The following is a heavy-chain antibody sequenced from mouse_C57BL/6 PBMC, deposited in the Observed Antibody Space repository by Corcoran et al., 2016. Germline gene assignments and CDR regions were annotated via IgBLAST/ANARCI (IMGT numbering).Heavy chain of an antibody. V-gene: IGHV3-6*01. Sequence: DVQLQESGPGLVKPSQSLSLTCSVTGYSITSGYYWNWIRQFPGNKLEWMGYISYDGSNNYNPSLKNRISITRDTSKNQFFLKLNSVTTEDTATYYCARDHDYGEEYFDYWGQGTTLTVSS. CDR1: GYSITSGYY. J-gene: IGHJ2*01. D-gene: IGHD2-4*01. CDR2: ISYDGSN. CDR3: ARDHDYGEEYFDY.